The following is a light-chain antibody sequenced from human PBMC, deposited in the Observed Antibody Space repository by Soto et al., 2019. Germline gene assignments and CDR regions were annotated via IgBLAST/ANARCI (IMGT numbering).Light chain of an antibody. Sequence: EVALTQSPGTLSLSPGARATLSCRASQSVKTFLLWYQHRPGQAPRVLIYDASHRATGIPARFSGSGSGTEFTLTISSLQSEDFAVYYCQQYNNWPITFGQGTRLEIK. J-gene: IGKJ5*01. CDR3: QQYNNWPIT. CDR2: DAS. V-gene: IGKV3D-15*01. CDR1: QSVKTF.